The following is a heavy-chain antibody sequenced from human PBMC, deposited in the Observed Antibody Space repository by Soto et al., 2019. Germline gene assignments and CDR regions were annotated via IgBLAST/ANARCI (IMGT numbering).Heavy chain of an antibody. J-gene: IGHJ4*02. Sequence: AGSLRLSCAASGFTFSSYAMNWVRQAPGKGLEWVCTIRTSVGDTYYAASVKGRFTISRDNSKSTVYLHLNSLRAEDTAIYYCAKDPSYDYGYFDSWGQGPLAPVSP. V-gene: IGHV3-23*01. CDR3: AKDPSYDYGYFDS. CDR1: GFTFSSYA. CDR2: IRTSVGDT. D-gene: IGHD4-17*01.